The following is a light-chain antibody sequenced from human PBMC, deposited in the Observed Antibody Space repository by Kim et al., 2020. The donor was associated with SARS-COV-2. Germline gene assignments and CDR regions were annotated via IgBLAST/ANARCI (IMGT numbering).Light chain of an antibody. CDR3: QQSDSSQGFS. J-gene: IGKJ3*01. V-gene: IGKV1-39*01. Sequence: DIQMTQSPSSLSASVGDRVTITCRASQTISSFLNWYQQKPGKAPKLLIYAASRLQSGVPSRFSGGGSGTVFTLTISSLQPEDFATYYCQQSDSSQGFSFGPGTKVDIK. CDR1: QTISSF. CDR2: AAS.